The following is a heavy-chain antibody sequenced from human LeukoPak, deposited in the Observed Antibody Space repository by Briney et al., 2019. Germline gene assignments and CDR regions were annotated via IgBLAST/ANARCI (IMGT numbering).Heavy chain of an antibody. CDR3: ARDRCGGDCP. J-gene: IGHJ5*02. Sequence: GGSLRLSCAASGFTFSSYSMNWVRQAPGKGLEWVSSISSSSSYIYYADSVTGRFTISRDNAKNSLYLQMNSLRAEDTAVYYRARDRCGGDCPWGQGTLVTVSS. CDR2: ISSSSSYI. D-gene: IGHD2-21*02. CDR1: GFTFSSYS. V-gene: IGHV3-21*01.